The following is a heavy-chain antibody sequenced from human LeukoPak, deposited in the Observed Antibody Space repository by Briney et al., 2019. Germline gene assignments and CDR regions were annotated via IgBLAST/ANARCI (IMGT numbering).Heavy chain of an antibody. CDR3: ARGYVTIFGVVIRGYFDY. CDR1: GFTFSSYW. V-gene: IGHV3-30*02. J-gene: IGHJ4*02. Sequence: GGSLRLSCAASGFTFSSYWMSWVRQARGKGLEWVAFIRYDGSNKYYADSVKGRFTISRDNSKNTLYLQMNSLRAEDTAVYYCARGYVTIFGVVIRGYFDYWGQGTLVTVSS. CDR2: IRYDGSNK. D-gene: IGHD3-3*01.